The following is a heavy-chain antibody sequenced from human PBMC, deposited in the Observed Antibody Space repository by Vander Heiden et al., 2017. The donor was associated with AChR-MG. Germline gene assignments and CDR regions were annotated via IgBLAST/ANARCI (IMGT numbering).Heavy chain of an antibody. D-gene: IGHD3-22*01. CDR2: ISYDGSNK. CDR3: AKGGGSDVDSSDYYAIEY. Sequence: QVQLVESGGGVVQPGRSLRLSCVASGFTFSNYGIHWVRQAPGKGLEWVAVISYDGSNKYYADSVKGRVTISRDNSKNTLYLQMNSLRAEDTAVYYCAKGGGSDVDSSDYYAIEYWGQGTLVTVSS. J-gene: IGHJ4*02. V-gene: IGHV3-30*18. CDR1: GFTFSNYG.